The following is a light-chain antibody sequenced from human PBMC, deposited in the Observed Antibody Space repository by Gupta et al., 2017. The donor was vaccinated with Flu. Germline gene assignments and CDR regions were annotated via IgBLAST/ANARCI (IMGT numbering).Light chain of an antibody. CDR2: LGS. V-gene: IGKV2-28*01. CDR1: QSLLHSNGYTY. J-gene: IGKJ3*01. CDR3: MQALQAPWT. Sequence: DIVMTQSPLSLPVTPGEPASISCRSSQSLLHSNGYTYLDWYLQKPGQSPQLLIYLGSNRASGVPDRFSGSGSGTDFTLRISRVEAEDVGVYYCMQALQAPWTFGSGTKVDIK.